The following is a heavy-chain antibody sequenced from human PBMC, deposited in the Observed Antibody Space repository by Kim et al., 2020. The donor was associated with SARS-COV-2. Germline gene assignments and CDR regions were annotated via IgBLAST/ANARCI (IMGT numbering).Heavy chain of an antibody. D-gene: IGHD3-10*01. Sequence: GGSLRLSCAASGFTFSSYAMHWVRQAPGKGLEWVAVISYDGSNKYYADSVKGRFTISRDNSKNTLYLQMNSLRAEDTAVYYCARDLTMVRGVITYYFDYWGQGTLVTVSS. CDR1: GFTFSSYA. J-gene: IGHJ4*02. V-gene: IGHV3-30*04. CDR2: ISYDGSNK. CDR3: ARDLTMVRGVITYYFDY.